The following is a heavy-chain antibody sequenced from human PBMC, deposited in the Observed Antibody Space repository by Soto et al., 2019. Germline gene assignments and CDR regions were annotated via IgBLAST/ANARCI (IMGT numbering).Heavy chain of an antibody. CDR3: ARRVTGGGERFDP. CDR1: GASVSSGDYY. Sequence: QVQLQVSGPGLVEPSQTLSLTCAVSGASVSSGDYYWTWIRQPPGKDLEWIGYIYSSGNTNYNPSLRSRVTMSKDTSKNQFPLNLSSVTAADTAVYYCARRVTGGGERFDPWGQGTLVTVSS. V-gene: IGHV4-30-4*01. J-gene: IGHJ5*02. CDR2: IYSSGNT. D-gene: IGHD7-27*01.